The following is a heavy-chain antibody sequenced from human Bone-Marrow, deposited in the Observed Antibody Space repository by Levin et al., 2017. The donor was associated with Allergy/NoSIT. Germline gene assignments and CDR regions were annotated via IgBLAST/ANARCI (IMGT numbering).Heavy chain of an antibody. V-gene: IGHV4-59*01. J-gene: IGHJ6*02. CDR3: ARDSPTSIAARRYYDYGMDV. Sequence: GSLRLSCTVSGGSISSYYWSWIRQPPGKGLEWIGYIYYSGSTNYNPSLKSRVTISVDTSKNQFSLKLSSVTAADTAVYYCARDSPTSIAARRYYDYGMDVWGQGTTVTVSS. CDR1: GGSISSYY. CDR2: IYYSGST. D-gene: IGHD6-6*01.